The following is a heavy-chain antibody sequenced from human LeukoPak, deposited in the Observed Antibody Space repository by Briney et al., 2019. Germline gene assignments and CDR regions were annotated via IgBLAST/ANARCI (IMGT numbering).Heavy chain of an antibody. J-gene: IGHJ4*02. V-gene: IGHV4-59*13. CDR1: GGSITSYY. Sequence: SETLSLTCTVSGGSITSYYWAWLRQPPEKGLEWIGYVYYSGYTNYNPSLKSRVTISVDTSKNQFSLKLSSVTAADTAVYYCARDLEMATTEWGQGTLVTVSS. CDR3: ARDLEMATTE. D-gene: IGHD5-24*01. CDR2: VYYSGYT.